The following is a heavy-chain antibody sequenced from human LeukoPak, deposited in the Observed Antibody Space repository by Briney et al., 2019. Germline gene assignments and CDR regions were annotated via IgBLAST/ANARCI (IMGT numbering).Heavy chain of an antibody. J-gene: IGHJ1*01. V-gene: IGHV1-8*01. CDR3: ARVFGQWLAVD. D-gene: IGHD6-19*01. Sequence: ASVKVSCKASGYTFTNYEIGWVRQATGQGLEWMGWVHPGSGNTGYTQNFQGRVTMTRDTSINTVYMELSSLRSEDTATYYCARVFGQWLAVDWGQGTPVIVSS. CDR2: VHPGSGNT. CDR1: GYTFTNYE.